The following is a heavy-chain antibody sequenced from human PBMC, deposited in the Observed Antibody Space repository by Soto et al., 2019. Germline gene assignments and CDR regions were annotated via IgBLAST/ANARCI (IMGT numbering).Heavy chain of an antibody. CDR3: ARDSPPNYL. J-gene: IGHJ5*02. V-gene: IGHV1-18*01. CDR2: ISASNGNT. D-gene: IGHD7-27*01. CDR1: GYTFSSYA. Sequence: QVQLVQSGAEVKKPGASVKGSCKASGYTFSSYAISWVRQAPGPGLEWMGWISASNGNTIYAQKLQGRVTMTTDASTRKGYIELRSLRCEDTAVYYRARDSPPNYLWGQGTLVTVSS.